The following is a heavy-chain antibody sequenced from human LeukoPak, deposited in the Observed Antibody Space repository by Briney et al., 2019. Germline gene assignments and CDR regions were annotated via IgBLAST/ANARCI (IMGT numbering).Heavy chain of an antibody. J-gene: IGHJ4*02. CDR1: GASVGSAGYY. CDR2: IYYISNT. V-gene: IGHV4-61*08. D-gene: IGHD2-2*01. Sequence: SETLSLTCTVSGASVGSAGYYWSWIRQPPGGGLEWIGYIYYISNTNYNPSLKSRVTMSVDPSKNQFSLKLNSVTAADTAVYYCARGRVPAASPFDYWGQGTLVTVSS. CDR3: ARGRVPAASPFDY.